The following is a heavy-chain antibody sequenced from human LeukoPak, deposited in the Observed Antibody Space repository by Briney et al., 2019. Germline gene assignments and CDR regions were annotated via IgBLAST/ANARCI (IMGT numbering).Heavy chain of an antibody. D-gene: IGHD3-22*01. J-gene: IGHJ3*02. Sequence: SQTLSLTCTVSGGSISSGSYYWSWVRQPAGKGLEWIGRIYTSGSTNYNPSLKSRVTISVDTSKNQFSLKLSSVTAADTAVYYCARVGEFYYDSSGYLRGAFDIWGQGTMVTVSS. CDR2: IYTSGST. V-gene: IGHV4-61*02. CDR3: ARVGEFYYDSSGYLRGAFDI. CDR1: GGSISSGSYY.